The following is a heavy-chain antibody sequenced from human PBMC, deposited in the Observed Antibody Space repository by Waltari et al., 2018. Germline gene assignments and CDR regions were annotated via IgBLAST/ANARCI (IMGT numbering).Heavy chain of an antibody. Sequence: EVQLVESGGGLVKPGGSLRLSCAASGFTFSSYSMNWVRQAPGKGLEWVSSISSSSSYIYYADSVKGRFTISRDNAKNSLYLQMNSLRAEDTAVYYCARAGGSYYGSPHDYWGQGTLVTVSS. J-gene: IGHJ4*02. D-gene: IGHD1-26*01. V-gene: IGHV3-21*01. CDR2: ISSSSSYI. CDR1: GFTFSSYS. CDR3: ARAGGSYYGSPHDY.